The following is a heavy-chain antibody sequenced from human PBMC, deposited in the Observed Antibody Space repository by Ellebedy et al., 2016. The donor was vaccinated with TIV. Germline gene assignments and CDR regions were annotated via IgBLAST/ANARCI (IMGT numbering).Heavy chain of an antibody. CDR3: ARDPRLDPGHSLDY. J-gene: IGHJ4*02. Sequence: AASVKVSCKASGGSFSSFAISWVRHAPGQGLEWMGRILPILGMTNYAQKFQGRVTITADTSTTTAYMELSSLKSDDTAVYYCARDPRLDPGHSLDYWGQGTLVTVSS. CDR1: GGSFSSFA. V-gene: IGHV1-69*04. CDR2: ILPILGMT.